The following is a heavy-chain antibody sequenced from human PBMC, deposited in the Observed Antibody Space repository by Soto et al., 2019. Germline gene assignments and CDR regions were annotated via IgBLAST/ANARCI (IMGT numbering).Heavy chain of an antibody. Sequence: QVQLVESGGGVVQPGKSLRLSCAASGFTLSYFAMHWVRQAPGKGLEWVAVTSSDGSKEYYAESVKGRFTISRDNSKNTLYLQMNSLRADDTAVLYCARAEYTSGWYFMGIDYWGQGTLVTVSS. J-gene: IGHJ4*02. V-gene: IGHV3-30*04. CDR2: TSSDGSKE. D-gene: IGHD6-19*01. CDR3: ARAEYTSGWYFMGIDY. CDR1: GFTLSYFA.